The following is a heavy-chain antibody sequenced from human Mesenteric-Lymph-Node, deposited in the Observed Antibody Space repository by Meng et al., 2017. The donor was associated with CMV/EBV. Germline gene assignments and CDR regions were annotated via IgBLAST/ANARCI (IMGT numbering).Heavy chain of an antibody. V-gene: IGHV4-31*02. Sequence: WTWIRQHPGTGLEWIGYIYYSGTTYYNPSLKSRVTISVDTSKNQFSLELNSVTAADTAVYYCAKSGAYDFDYWGQGTLVTVSS. CDR2: IYYSGTT. D-gene: IGHD3-10*01. J-gene: IGHJ4*02. CDR3: AKSGAYDFDY.